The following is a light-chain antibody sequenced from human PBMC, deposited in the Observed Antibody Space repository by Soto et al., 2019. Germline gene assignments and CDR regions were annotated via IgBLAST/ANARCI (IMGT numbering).Light chain of an antibody. CDR3: LQYGSSVWT. J-gene: IGKJ1*01. CDR2: GAS. CDR1: QRLSSNY. Sequence: EIVLTQSPGTLSLSPGERATLSCRASQRLSSNYLAWFQQKPGQAPRLLIYGASSRATGIPDRFSGSGSGTDFTLTIPRLEHEDCAVYYCLQYGSSVWTFGQGTKVEIK. V-gene: IGKV3-20*01.